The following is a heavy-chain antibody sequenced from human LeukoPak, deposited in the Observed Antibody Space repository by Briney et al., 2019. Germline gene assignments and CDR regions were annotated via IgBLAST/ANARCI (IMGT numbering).Heavy chain of an antibody. D-gene: IGHD3-9*01. J-gene: IGHJ4*02. CDR1: GFIFRNYA. V-gene: IGHV3-23*01. CDR2: ITGSGDTT. Sequence: PGASLRLSCAASGFIFRNYAMSWVRQAPGKGLEWVSAITGSGDTTYYADSVKGRFTISRDNSKNTLYVEMNTLRAEDTAVYYCAKWGDYDILLVYYVSNFGGRGPLVTVSS. CDR3: AKWGDYDILLVYYVSNF.